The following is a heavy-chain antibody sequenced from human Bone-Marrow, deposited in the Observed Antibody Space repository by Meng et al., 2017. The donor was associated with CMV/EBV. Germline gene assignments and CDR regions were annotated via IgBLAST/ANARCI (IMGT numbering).Heavy chain of an antibody. CDR3: AKDRSRRRYDFWSGYGDWED. CDR1: GFTFSSYA. D-gene: IGHD3-3*01. CDR2: ISGSGGST. V-gene: IGHV3-23*01. Sequence: GESLKISCAASGFTFSSYAMSWVRQAPGKGLEWVSAISGSGGSTYYADSVKGRFTISRDNSKNTLYLQMNSLRAEDTAVYYCAKDRSRRRYDFWSGYGDWEDWGRGTLVTVSS. J-gene: IGHJ1*01.